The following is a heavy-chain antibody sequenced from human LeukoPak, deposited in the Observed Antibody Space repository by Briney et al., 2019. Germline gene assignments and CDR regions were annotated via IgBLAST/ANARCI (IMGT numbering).Heavy chain of an antibody. CDR1: GGSISSGSYY. J-gene: IGHJ6*03. CDR3: ARAWATYYYYMTS. Sequence: SETLSLTCTVSGGSISSGSYYWSWIRQPAGKGLEWIGRIYTSGSTNYNPSLKSRVTISVDTSKNQFSLKLSSVTAADTAVYYCARAWATYYYYMTSGAKGPRSPSP. D-gene: IGHD5-12*01. V-gene: IGHV4-61*02. CDR2: IYTSGST.